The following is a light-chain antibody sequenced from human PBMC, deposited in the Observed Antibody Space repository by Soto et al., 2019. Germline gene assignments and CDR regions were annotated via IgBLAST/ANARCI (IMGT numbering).Light chain of an antibody. J-gene: IGKJ3*01. V-gene: IGKV3-20*01. Sequence: EIVLTQSPGTLSLCPGERATLSCRASQSVRSSDLAWYQQKPGQAPRLLICGASSRATGIPDRFSGSGSGTDFTLTISRLEPEDFAVYYCQQYADSPLFGPGTKVDIK. CDR2: GAS. CDR1: QSVRSSD. CDR3: QQYADSPL.